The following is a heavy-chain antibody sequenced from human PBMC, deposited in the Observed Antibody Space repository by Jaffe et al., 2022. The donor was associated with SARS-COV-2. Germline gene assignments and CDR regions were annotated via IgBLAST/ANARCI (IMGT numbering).Heavy chain of an antibody. V-gene: IGHV3-72*01. CDR3: TRLGRNSFTDN. D-gene: IGHD3-16*01. Sequence: EVQLVESGGGLVQPGGSLRLSCSASGFTFSDHCMDWVRQAPGKGLEWVGRSRNKADRYTTEYAAAVKDRFTISRDVSKNSLNLQMNSLKTEDTAVYYCTRLGRNSFTDNWGQGTLVTVSS. CDR1: GFTFSDHC. CDR2: SRNKADRYTT. J-gene: IGHJ4*02.